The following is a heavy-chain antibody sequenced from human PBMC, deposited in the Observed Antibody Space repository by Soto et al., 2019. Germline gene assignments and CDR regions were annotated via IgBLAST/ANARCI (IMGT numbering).Heavy chain of an antibody. Sequence: GASVNVYWKYALSNYSLHWVRQAAGQRLEWMGCNNAATGATEYSQKFRDRVTIYRDTSANIVYMEMNSLRFEDTAVYFCAKGHHAGSWTIDHWGQGTLVTVSS. D-gene: IGHD6-13*01. CDR2: NNAATGAT. J-gene: IGHJ4*02. CDR3: AKGHHAGSWTIDH. CDR1: ALSNYS. V-gene: IGHV1-3*01.